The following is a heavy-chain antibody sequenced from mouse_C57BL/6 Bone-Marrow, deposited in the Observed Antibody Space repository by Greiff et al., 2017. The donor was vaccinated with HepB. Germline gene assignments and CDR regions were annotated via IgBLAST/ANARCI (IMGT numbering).Heavy chain of an antibody. V-gene: IGHV1-55*01. J-gene: IGHJ2*01. CDR1: GYTFTSYW. D-gene: IGHD1-1*01. CDR3: ALDYCSVYVPFDY. CDR2: IYPGSGST. Sequence: QVQLQQPGAELVKPGASVKMSCKASGYTFTSYWITWVKQRPGQGLEWIGDIYPGSGSTNYNEKFKSKATLTVNTSSSTAYMHLSSLSSADSVFYYCALDYCSVYVPFDYWGQGTTLTVSS.